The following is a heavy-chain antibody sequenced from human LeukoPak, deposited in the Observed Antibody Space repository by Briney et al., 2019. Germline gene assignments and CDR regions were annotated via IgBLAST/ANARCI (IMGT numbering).Heavy chain of an antibody. CDR2: ISGSGSTI. CDR3: ARDTFNWADY. V-gene: IGHV3-48*02. D-gene: IGHD7-27*01. J-gene: IGHJ4*02. Sequence: GGSLRLSCAASGFTFNTYAMNWVRQAPEKGLEWVSYISGSGSTIYYADSLKGRFTVSRDNAKNSLCLQMNSLRDDDTAVYYCARDTFNWADYWGQGTLVTVSS. CDR1: GFTFNTYA.